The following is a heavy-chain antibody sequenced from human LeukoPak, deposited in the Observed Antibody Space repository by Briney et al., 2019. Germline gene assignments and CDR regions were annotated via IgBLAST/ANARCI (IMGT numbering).Heavy chain of an antibody. CDR2: INNSGST. CDR1: GDSISSSTYY. D-gene: IGHD2-2*01. J-gene: IGHJ5*02. V-gene: IGHV4-39*02. CDR3: ARAGYCRSSSCYLRSWFDP. Sequence: PSETLSLTCTVSGDSISSSTYYWGWIRQPPGKGLEWIGSINNSGSTYYNPSLKSRVTISVDTSKNHFSLKLSSATAADTAVYYCARAGYCRSSSCYLRSWFDPWGQGTLVTVSS.